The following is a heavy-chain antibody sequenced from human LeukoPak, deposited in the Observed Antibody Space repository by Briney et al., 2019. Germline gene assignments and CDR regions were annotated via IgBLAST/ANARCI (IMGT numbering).Heavy chain of an antibody. J-gene: IGHJ4*02. CDR1: GSIFTSYW. V-gene: IGHV5-51*01. CDR2: IYPGDSDT. CDR3: ARERVSDDYVWGSYWN. Sequence: PGASLKISCKGSGSIFTSYWIGWVRQLPGKGLEWMGIIYPGDSDTRYSPSFQGQVTISADKSISTAYLQWSSLKASDTAMYYCARERVSDDYVWGSYWNWGQGTLVTVSS. D-gene: IGHD3-16*01.